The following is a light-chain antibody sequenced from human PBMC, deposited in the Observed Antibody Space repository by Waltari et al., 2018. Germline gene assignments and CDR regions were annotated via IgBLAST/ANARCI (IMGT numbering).Light chain of an antibody. CDR3: ASWDDSHYV. CDR1: NANLGSNY. Sequence: QSVLTQPPSASETPGQRVTISCSGSNANLGSNYLYWYQQLQGTAPKLLIYRNNQRPSGGPDRFSASKSGTSASLAIVGLRSEDEAIYYCASWDDSHYVFGPGTQVTVL. V-gene: IGLV1-47*01. J-gene: IGLJ1*01. CDR2: RNN.